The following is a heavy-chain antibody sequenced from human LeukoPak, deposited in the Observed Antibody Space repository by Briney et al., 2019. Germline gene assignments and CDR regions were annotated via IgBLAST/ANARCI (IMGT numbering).Heavy chain of an antibody. D-gene: IGHD3-22*01. CDR1: GGTFSSYA. CDR2: IIPIFGTA. CDR3: AREMDYDSSGPFDY. J-gene: IGHJ4*02. V-gene: IGHV1-69*13. Sequence: ASVKVSCKASGGTFSSYAISWVRQAPGQGLEWMGGIIPIFGTANYAQKFQGRVTITADESTSTAYIELSSLRSEDTAVYYCAREMDYDSSGPFDYWGQGTLVTVSS.